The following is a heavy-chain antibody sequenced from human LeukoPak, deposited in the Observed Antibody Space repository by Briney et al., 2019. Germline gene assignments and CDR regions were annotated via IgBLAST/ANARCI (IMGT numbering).Heavy chain of an antibody. CDR1: AFIFEDYG. V-gene: IGHV3-20*01. CDR3: AKGLGYSYLHRFDP. J-gene: IGHJ5*02. D-gene: IGHD5-18*01. CDR2: ISWNGGRT. Sequence: SGGSLRLSCAASAFIFEDYGMSWVRQVPGKGLEWVSGISWNGGRTEYADSVRGRFTISRDNAKNFLYLQMNGLRAEDTALYHCAKGLGYSYLHRFDPWGQGTLVTVSS.